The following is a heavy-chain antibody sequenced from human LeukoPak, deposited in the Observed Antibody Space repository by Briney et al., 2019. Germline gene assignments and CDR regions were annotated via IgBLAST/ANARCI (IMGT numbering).Heavy chain of an antibody. J-gene: IGHJ4*02. V-gene: IGHV3-48*03. CDR1: GFTFSNYE. CDR2: SSGSGSNL. D-gene: IGHD3-16*01. Sequence: GGSLRLSCAASGFTFSNYEMTWVRQAPGKGLEWVAYSSGSGSNLYYADSVKGRFTISRDNAKNSLFLQTNSLRAEDTAVYYCASFGDYWGQGALVTVSS. CDR3: ASFGDY.